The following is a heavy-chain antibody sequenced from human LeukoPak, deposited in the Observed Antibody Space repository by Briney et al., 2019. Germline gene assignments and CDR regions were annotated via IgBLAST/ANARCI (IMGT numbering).Heavy chain of an antibody. Sequence: PGGSLRLSCAASGFTFSNAWMSWVRQAPGKGLEWVAVTSPDEGLKFYGDSVKGRFTISRDNSKNTMYLQMNNLREEDTAVYYCTRDPILGAPDYFDYWGQGTLVTVSS. CDR2: TSPDEGLK. V-gene: IGHV3-30*03. D-gene: IGHD1-26*01. J-gene: IGHJ4*02. CDR3: TRDPILGAPDYFDY. CDR1: GFTFSNAW.